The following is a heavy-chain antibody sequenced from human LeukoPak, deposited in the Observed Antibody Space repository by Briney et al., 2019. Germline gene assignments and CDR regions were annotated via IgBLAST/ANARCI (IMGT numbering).Heavy chain of an antibody. CDR1: GYTFTSYG. CDR2: ISANNGDT. D-gene: IGHD1-1*01. Sequence: ASVTVSCKASGYTFTSYGISWVRQAPGQGLEWMGWISANNGDTDYPPKLQDRVTMTTDTYTSTAYMELRSLRSDDTAMYYCARESHETREDYWGQGTLVTVSS. J-gene: IGHJ4*02. CDR3: ARESHETREDY. V-gene: IGHV1-18*01.